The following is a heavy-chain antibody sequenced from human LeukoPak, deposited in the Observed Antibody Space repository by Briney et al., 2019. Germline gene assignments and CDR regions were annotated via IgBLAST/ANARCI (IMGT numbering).Heavy chain of an antibody. CDR2: IHSDGSST. CDR1: GFTFTSYW. Sequence: GGSLRLSCAASGFTFTSYWMHWVRQAPGKGPVWISHIHSDGSSTSYADSVKGRFTISRDNAKNTLYLQMNSLRVEDTAVYHCVRSDWFDPWGQGTLVTVSS. J-gene: IGHJ5*02. CDR3: VRSDWFDP. V-gene: IGHV3-74*01.